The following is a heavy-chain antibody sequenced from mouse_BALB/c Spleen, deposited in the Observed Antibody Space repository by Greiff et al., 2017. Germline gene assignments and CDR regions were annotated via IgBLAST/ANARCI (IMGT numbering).Heavy chain of an antibody. CDR2: INPSTGYT. V-gene: IGHV1-7*01. D-gene: IGHD1-1*01. Sequence: VKLMESGAELAKPGASVKMSCKASGYTFTSYWMHWVKQRPGQGLEWIGYINPSTGYTEYNQKFKDKATLTADKSSSTAYMQLSSLTSEDSAVYYCARGNGSSPAWFAYWGQGTLVTVSA. CDR3: ARGNGSSPAWFAY. CDR1: GYTFTSYW. J-gene: IGHJ3*01.